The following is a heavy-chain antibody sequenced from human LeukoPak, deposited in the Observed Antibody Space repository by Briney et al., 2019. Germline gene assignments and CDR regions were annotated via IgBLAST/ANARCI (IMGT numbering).Heavy chain of an antibody. Sequence: GASVKVSCKASGYTFTGYYMHWVRQAPGQGLEWMGRIDPNSGGTNYAQKFQGRVTMTRDTSISTAYMELSRLRSDDTAVYYCARRTVTTADDAFDIWGQGTMVTVSS. J-gene: IGHJ3*02. CDR2: IDPNSGGT. CDR1: GYTFTGYY. CDR3: ARRTVTTADDAFDI. D-gene: IGHD4-17*01. V-gene: IGHV1-2*06.